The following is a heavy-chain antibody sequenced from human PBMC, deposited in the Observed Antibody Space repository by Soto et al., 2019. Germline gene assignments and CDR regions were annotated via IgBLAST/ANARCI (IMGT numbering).Heavy chain of an antibody. Sequence: ASVKVSCKASGYTFTSYGISWVRQAPGQGLEWMGWISAYNGNTNYAQKLQGRVTMTTDTSTSTAYMELRSLRSDDTAVYYCARDDASRYYDFWSGYYKYYYYGMDVWGQGTTVTVSS. CDR1: GYTFTSYG. D-gene: IGHD3-3*01. CDR3: ARDDASRYYDFWSGYYKYYYYGMDV. CDR2: ISAYNGNT. J-gene: IGHJ6*02. V-gene: IGHV1-18*01.